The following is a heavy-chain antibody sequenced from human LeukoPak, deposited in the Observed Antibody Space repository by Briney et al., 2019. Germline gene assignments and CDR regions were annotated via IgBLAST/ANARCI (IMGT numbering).Heavy chain of an antibody. CDR3: ARRYSYGYAYYYYYMDV. J-gene: IGHJ6*03. Sequence: PGGSLRLSCAASGFTFSSYAISWVRQPPGKGLEWIGEINHSGSTNYNPSLKSRVTISVDTSKNQFSLKLSSVTAADTAVYYCARRYSYGYAYYYYYMDVWGKGTTVTVSS. CDR2: INHSGST. D-gene: IGHD5-18*01. V-gene: IGHV4-34*01. CDR1: GFTFSSYA.